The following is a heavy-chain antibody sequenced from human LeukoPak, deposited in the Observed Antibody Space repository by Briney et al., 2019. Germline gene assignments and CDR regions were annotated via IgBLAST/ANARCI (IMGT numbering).Heavy chain of an antibody. CDR3: ARDRGRLRSPIDY. D-gene: IGHD4-17*01. CDR1: GGSISSGGYY. Sequence: SETLSLTCTVSGGSISSGGYYWSWIRQHPGKGLEWIGYIYYSGSTYYNPSLKSRVTISVDTSKNQFSLKLSSVTAADTAVYYCARDRGRLRSPIDYWGQGTLVTVSS. V-gene: IGHV4-31*03. CDR2: IYYSGST. J-gene: IGHJ4*02.